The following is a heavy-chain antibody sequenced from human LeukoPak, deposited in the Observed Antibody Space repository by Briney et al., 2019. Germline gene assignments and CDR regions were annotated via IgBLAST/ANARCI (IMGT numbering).Heavy chain of an antibody. J-gene: IGHJ3*02. V-gene: IGHV4-39*07. CDR1: GGSISSSSYY. Sequence: SETLSLTCTVSGGSISSSSYYWGWIRQPPGKGLEWIGSIYYSGSTYYNPSLKSRVTISVDTSKNQFSLKLSSVTAADTAVYYCAGGSSRRTTVGAFDIWGQGTMVTVSS. CDR2: IYYSGST. D-gene: IGHD4-23*01. CDR3: AGGSSRRTTVGAFDI.